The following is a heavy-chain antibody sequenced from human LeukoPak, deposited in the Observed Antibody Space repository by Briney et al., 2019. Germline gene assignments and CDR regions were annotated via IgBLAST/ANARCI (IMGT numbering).Heavy chain of an antibody. D-gene: IGHD6-13*01. CDR1: GFTFSGSA. J-gene: IGHJ4*02. V-gene: IGHV3-73*01. Sequence: GGSLRLSCAASGFTFSGSAMHWVRQASGKGLEWVGRIRSKANSYATAYAASVKGRFTISRDDSKNTAYLQMNSLKTEDTAVYHCGGWSSSWYDYWGQGTLVTVSS. CDR3: GGWSSSWYDY. CDR2: IRSKANSYAT.